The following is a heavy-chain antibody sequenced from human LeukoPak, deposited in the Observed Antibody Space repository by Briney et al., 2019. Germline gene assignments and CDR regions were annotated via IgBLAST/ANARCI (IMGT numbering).Heavy chain of an antibody. V-gene: IGHV4-39*07. Sequence: NPSETLSLTCSVSGGSILSTSFSWGWIRQSPGKGLEWIGALSYTGSAYYNPSLKSHDTISVDTSNHQFSLKLSSVTAADTAAYSCARSPPWDNWFDPWGQGTLVTVSS. D-gene: IGHD7-27*01. CDR1: GGSILSTSFS. J-gene: IGHJ5*02. CDR2: LSYTGSA. CDR3: ARSPPWDNWFDP.